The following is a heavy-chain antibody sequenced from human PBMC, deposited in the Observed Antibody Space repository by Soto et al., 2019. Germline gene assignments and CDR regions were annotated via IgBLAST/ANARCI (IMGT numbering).Heavy chain of an antibody. D-gene: IGHD6-19*01. CDR1: GFTFTSSA. CDR3: AAGRYSSGWYVILGY. V-gene: IGHV1-58*01. Sequence: SVKVSCKASGFTFTSSAVQWVRQARGQRLEWIGWIVVGSGNTNYAQKFQERVTITRDMSTSTAYMELSSLRSEDTAVYYCAAGRYSSGWYVILGYWGQGTPVTVSS. CDR2: IVVGSGNT. J-gene: IGHJ4*02.